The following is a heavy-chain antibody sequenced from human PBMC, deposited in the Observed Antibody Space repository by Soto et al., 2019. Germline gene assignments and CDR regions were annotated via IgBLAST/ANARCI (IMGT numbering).Heavy chain of an antibody. CDR3: ATRFGGQQLELHAFDI. Sequence: QVQLQQWGAGLLKPSETLSLTCAVYGGSFSGYYWSWIRQPPGKGLEWIGEINHSGSTNYNPYLKSPVTISVDTSKNQFPLKRSSVTAADTAVYYGATRFGGQQLELHAFDIWGQGTMVTVSS. CDR1: GGSFSGYY. J-gene: IGHJ3*02. CDR2: INHSGST. V-gene: IGHV4-34*01. D-gene: IGHD6-13*01.